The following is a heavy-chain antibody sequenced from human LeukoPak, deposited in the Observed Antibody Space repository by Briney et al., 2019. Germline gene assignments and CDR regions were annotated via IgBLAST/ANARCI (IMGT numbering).Heavy chain of an antibody. J-gene: IGHJ6*03. CDR2: IYYSGST. CDR3: ASGTGGYYYYMDV. CDR1: GGSISSYY. V-gene: IGHV4-59*01. Sequence: TSETLSLTCTVSGGSISSYYWSWIRQPPGKGLEWIGYIYYSGSTNYNPSLKSRVTISVDTSKNQFSLKLSSVTAADTAVYYCASGTGGYYYYMDVWGKGTTVTVSS. D-gene: IGHD1-14*01.